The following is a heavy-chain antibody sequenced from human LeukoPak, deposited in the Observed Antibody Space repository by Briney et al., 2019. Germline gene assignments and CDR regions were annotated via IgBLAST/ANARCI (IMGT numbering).Heavy chain of an antibody. J-gene: IGHJ6*02. Sequence: ASVKVSCKASGYTFTSYDNSWVRQAPGQGLEWMGWISAYNGNTNYAQKLQGRVTMTTDTSTSTAYMELRSLRSDDTAVYYCARLLVTTGGREYYYYGMDVWGQGTTVTVSS. V-gene: IGHV1-18*01. CDR3: ARLLVTTGGREYYYYGMDV. CDR1: GYTFTSYD. D-gene: IGHD4-17*01. CDR2: ISAYNGNT.